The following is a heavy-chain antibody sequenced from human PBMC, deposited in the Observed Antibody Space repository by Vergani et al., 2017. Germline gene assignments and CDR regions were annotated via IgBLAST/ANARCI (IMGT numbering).Heavy chain of an antibody. V-gene: IGHV3-23*01. CDR2: ISGSGGST. CDR3: AKEAGIDWASDY. Sequence: EVQLLESGGGLVQPGGSLRLSCAASGFTFSSYAMSWVRQAPGKGLEWVSAISGSGGSTYYADSVTGRFPISRVNSKNTRYLEMNSLRAEDTAVYYCAKEAGIDWASDYWGQGSLVTVYS. J-gene: IGHJ4*02. D-gene: IGHD1-1*01. CDR1: GFTFSSYA.